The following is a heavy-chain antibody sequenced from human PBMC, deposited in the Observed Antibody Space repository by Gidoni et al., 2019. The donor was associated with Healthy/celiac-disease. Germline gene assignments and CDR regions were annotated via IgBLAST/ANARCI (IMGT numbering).Heavy chain of an antibody. CDR2: ISYDGSNK. J-gene: IGHJ6*02. CDR3: ARAHYDFWSGYPRTYYYYGMDV. CDR1: GFPFSSYA. V-gene: IGHV3-30-3*01. Sequence: QVQLVESGGGVVQPGRSLRLSCAASGFPFSSYAMHWVRQAPGKGLEWVAVISYDGSNKYYADSVKGRFTISRDNSKNTLYLQMNSLRAEDTAVYYCARAHYDFWSGYPRTYYYYGMDVWGQGTTVTVSS. D-gene: IGHD3-3*01.